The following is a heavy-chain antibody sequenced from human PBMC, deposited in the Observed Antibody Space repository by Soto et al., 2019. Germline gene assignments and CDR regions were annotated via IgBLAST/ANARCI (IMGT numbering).Heavy chain of an antibody. CDR2: ISAYNGNT. J-gene: IGHJ4*02. V-gene: IGHV1-18*01. Sequence: GASVKVSCKTSGYNFNIYGIAWVRQAPGQGLEWMGWISAYNGNTYSAQKLQGRITMTTDTSTSKAYMELRSLRSDDTAVYYCAKGSRPSFDYWGQGTLVTVSS. CDR3: AKGSRPSFDY. CDR1: GYNFNIYG.